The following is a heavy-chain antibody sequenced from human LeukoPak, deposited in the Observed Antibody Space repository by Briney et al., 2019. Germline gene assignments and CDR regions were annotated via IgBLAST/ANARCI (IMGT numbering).Heavy chain of an antibody. V-gene: IGHV3-48*03. CDR1: GFSFRSFE. CDR3: ARSTELSDPYFYSGMDV. J-gene: IGHJ6*02. CDR2: ISSASGTI. Sequence: GGSLRLSCAASGFSFRSFEMSWVRQAPGKGLECIAYISSASGTIYHADSVKGRFTISRDNANNSLYLQMNSLRAEDTAIYYCARSTELSDPYFYSGMDVWGQGTTVTVSS. D-gene: IGHD1-26*01.